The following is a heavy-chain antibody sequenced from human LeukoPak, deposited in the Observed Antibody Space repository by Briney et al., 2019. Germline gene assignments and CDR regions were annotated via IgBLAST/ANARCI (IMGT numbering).Heavy chain of an antibody. CDR2: INTSGGST. J-gene: IGHJ6*02. V-gene: IGHV1-46*01. CDR1: GYTFTSYY. Sequence: GASVKVSCKASGYTFTSYYMHWVRQAPGQGLEWMGIINTSGGSTSYAQKFQGRVTMTRDTSTSTVYMELSSLRSEDTAVYYCASPVVPAAVTPYYSGYFIDVWGQGTTVTVSS. CDR3: ASPVVPAAVTPYYSGYFIDV. D-gene: IGHD2-2*01.